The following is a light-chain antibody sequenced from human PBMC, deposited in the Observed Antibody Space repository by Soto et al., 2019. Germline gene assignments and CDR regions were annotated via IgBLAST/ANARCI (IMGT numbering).Light chain of an antibody. CDR3: QQLRSYPST. CDR2: AAS. CDR1: QRISYW. J-gene: IGKJ4*01. V-gene: IGKV1-12*02. Sequence: GGPVSITGRASQRISYWLAWYQQKPGKAPTLLIYAASTLQSGVPSRFSGSGFGTDFTLTISSLQAEDFASYYCQQLRSYPSTFAGGTKVDIK.